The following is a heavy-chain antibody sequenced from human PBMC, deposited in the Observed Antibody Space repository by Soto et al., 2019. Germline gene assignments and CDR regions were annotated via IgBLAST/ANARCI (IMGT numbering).Heavy chain of an antibody. V-gene: IGHV3-74*01. CDR1: GFTLSSYR. CDR2: INSDGSST. J-gene: IGHJ4*02. CDR3: ARDPGTGYYDSSGYYYD. Sequence: SLRLSCAASGFTLSSYRMHWVRQAPGKGLVWVSRINSDGSSTSYADSVKGRFTISRDNAKNTLYLQMNSLRAEDTAVYYCARDPGTGYYDSSGYYYDWGQGTLVTVSS. D-gene: IGHD3-22*01.